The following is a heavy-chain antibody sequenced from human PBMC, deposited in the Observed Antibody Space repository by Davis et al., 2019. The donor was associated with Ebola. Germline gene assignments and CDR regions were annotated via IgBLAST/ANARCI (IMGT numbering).Heavy chain of an antibody. V-gene: IGHV1-2*02. Sequence: AASVKVSCKASGYTFTVYYMHWVRQAPGQGLEWMGWINPNSGGTDYAQKFQGRVTMTRDTSISTAYMELSRLRSDDTAVYYCARGYSSGWYGFDYWGQGTLVTVSS. CDR1: GYTFTVYY. D-gene: IGHD6-19*01. CDR3: ARGYSSGWYGFDY. CDR2: INPNSGGT. J-gene: IGHJ4*02.